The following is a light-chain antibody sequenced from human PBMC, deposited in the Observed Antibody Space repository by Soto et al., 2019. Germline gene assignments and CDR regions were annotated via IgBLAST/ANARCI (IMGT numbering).Light chain of an antibody. CDR2: DAS. CDR3: QQYNSYPCP. V-gene: IGKV1-5*01. J-gene: IGKJ2*02. CDR1: QSISSW. Sequence: DIQMTQSPSTLSASVGDRVTITCRASQSISSWWAWYQQKPGKAPKLLIYDASSLESGVPSRFSGSGSGTEFTLTISSLQSDDVSTYYCQQYNSYPCPFGQGTKLEIK.